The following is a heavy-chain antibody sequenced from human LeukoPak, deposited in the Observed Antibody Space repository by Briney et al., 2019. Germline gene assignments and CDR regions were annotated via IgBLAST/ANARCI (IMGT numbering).Heavy chain of an antibody. V-gene: IGHV3-74*01. D-gene: IGHD7-27*01. CDR2: INSDGSST. J-gene: IGHJ4*02. CDR3: AKDLDSLGY. CDR1: GFTFSSYW. Sequence: GGSLRLSCAASGFTFSSYWMSWVRQAPGQGLVWVSRINSDGSSTIYADSVKGRFTISRDNAKNTVYLQMNSLRAEDTAVYYCAKDLDSLGYWGQGTLVTVSS.